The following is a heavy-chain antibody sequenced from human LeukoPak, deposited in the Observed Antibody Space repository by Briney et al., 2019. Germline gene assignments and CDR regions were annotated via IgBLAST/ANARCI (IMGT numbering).Heavy chain of an antibody. CDR2: IKSKTDGGTT. D-gene: IGHD3-22*01. V-gene: IGHV3-15*07. CDR3: TTDRMYYYDSSGYYYLSYAFDI. CDR1: GFTFSNAW. J-gene: IGHJ3*02. Sequence: GGSLRLSCAASGFTFSNAWMNWVRQAPGKGLEWVGRIKSKTDGGTTDYAAPVKGRFTISRDDSKNTLYLQMNSLKTEDTAVYYCTTDRMYYYDSSGYYYLSYAFDIWGQGTMVTVSS.